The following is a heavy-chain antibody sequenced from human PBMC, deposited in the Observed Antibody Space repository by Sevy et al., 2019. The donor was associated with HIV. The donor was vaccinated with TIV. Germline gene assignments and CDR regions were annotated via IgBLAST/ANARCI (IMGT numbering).Heavy chain of an antibody. V-gene: IGHV3-53*01. J-gene: IGHJ4*02. CDR2: IYSGGSP. CDR1: GFTVSSNY. D-gene: IGHD6-13*01. CDR3: ARASGFCSLGFSQYDY. Sequence: GGSLRLSCAASGFTVSSNYMSWVRPAPGKGLEWVSVIYSGGSPYYAHSVKGRFTMSRDNSKSTLYLQMNSLRAEDTAVYYCARASGFCSLGFSQYDYWGQGTLVTVSS.